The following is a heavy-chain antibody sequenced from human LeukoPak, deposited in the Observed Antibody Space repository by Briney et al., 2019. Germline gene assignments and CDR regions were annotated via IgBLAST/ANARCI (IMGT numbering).Heavy chain of an antibody. CDR3: ARALEKDGDYPVWYFDL. J-gene: IGHJ2*01. V-gene: IGHV3-21*01. CDR2: ISGSSRYI. CDR1: GFTFSSYS. Sequence: GGSLRLSCAASGFTFSSYSMNWVRQAPGKGLEWVSSISGSSRYIYYTDSVRGRFTISRDNAKNSLYLQMNSLRAEDTAVYYCARALEKDGDYPVWYFDLWGRGTLVTVSS. D-gene: IGHD4-17*01.